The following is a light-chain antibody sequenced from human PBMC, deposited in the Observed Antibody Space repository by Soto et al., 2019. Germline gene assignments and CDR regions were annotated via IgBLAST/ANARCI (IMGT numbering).Light chain of an antibody. CDR3: QQGHTTPYT. Sequence: DIQMTQSPYSLSPSLGDSVTITCPSSQNIRTYLNWYQQKPGRAPKLLIHSASALPSGVPSRFSGSGSGTEFTLTMSGLQPEDFASYYCQQGHTTPYTFGQGTKVEIK. V-gene: IGKV1-39*01. J-gene: IGKJ2*01. CDR2: SAS. CDR1: QNIRTY.